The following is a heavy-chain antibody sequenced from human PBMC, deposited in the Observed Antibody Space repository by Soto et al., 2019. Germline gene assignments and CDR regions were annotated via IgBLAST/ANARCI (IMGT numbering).Heavy chain of an antibody. CDR1: GFTVSHYA. D-gene: IGHD1-26*01. CDR2: MSYDGSNE. Sequence: QVQLVESGGGMVQPGRSLRLSCAASGFTVSHYAMHWVRQAPGKGLEWVALMSYDGSNEYYADSVKGRFTISRDNSKNTLYLKMNSLRAEDTAVYYCAKDGSHNFDYWGQGTLVTVSS. V-gene: IGHV3-30*18. J-gene: IGHJ4*02. CDR3: AKDGSHNFDY.